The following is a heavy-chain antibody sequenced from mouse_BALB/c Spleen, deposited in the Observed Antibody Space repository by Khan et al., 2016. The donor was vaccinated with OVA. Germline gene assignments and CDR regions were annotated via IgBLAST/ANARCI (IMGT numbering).Heavy chain of an antibody. Sequence: EVKLEESGPGLVKPSQSLSLTCTVTGYSITSGYGWNWIRQFPGNKLEWMGYISYSGSTNYNPSLKSRISITRDTSKNQLFLQLTYVTTEDTATYYCARTARIKYWGQGTTLTVSS. CDR2: ISYSGST. V-gene: IGHV3-2*02. D-gene: IGHD1-2*01. CDR3: ARTARIKY. J-gene: IGHJ2*01. CDR1: GYSITSGYG.